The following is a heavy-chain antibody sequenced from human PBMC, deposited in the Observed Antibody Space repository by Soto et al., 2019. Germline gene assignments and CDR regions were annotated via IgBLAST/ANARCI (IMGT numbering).Heavy chain of an antibody. Sequence: SVKVSCKASGFTFTSSAMQWVRQARGQRLEWIGWIVVGSGNTNYAQKFQERVTITRDMSTGTAYTELSSLRSEDTAVYYCAAIASQSSAAFDIWGQGTMVTVSS. D-gene: IGHD6-6*01. CDR2: IVVGSGNT. J-gene: IGHJ3*02. CDR3: AAIASQSSAAFDI. CDR1: GFTFTSSA. V-gene: IGHV1-58*02.